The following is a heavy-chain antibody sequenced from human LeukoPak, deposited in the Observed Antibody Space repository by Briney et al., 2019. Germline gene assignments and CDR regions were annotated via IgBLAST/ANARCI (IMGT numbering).Heavy chain of an antibody. V-gene: IGHV4-59*08. Sequence: SETLSLTCAVYGGSFSGYYWSWIRQPPGKGLEWIGYIYYSGSTNYNPSLKSRVTISVDTSKNQFSLKLSSVTAADTAVYYCASQLYDSSGYHYEWGQGTLVTVSS. D-gene: IGHD3-22*01. CDR2: IYYSGST. J-gene: IGHJ4*02. CDR1: GGSFSGYY. CDR3: ASQLYDSSGYHYE.